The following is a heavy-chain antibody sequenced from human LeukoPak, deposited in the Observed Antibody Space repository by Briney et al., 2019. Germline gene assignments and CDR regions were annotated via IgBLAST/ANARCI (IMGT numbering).Heavy chain of an antibody. J-gene: IGHJ5*02. CDR3: ARINLGYRSSTSCYGGGELWFDP. Sequence: SETLSLTCAVYGGSFSGYYWSWIRQPPGKGLEWIGEINHSGSTNYNPSLKSRVTISVDTSKNQFSLKLSSVTAADTAVYYCARINLGYRSSTSCYGGGELWFDPWGQGTLVTVSS. CDR1: GGSFSGYY. V-gene: IGHV4-34*01. CDR2: INHSGST. D-gene: IGHD2-2*01.